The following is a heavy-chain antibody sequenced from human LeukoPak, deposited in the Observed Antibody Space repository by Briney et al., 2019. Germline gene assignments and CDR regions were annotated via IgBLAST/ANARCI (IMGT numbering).Heavy chain of an antibody. Sequence: GGSLRLSCAASGFTFSNYWIHWVRQAPGKGLVWVSRINSDGINTSYADSVKGRFTISRDNAENTLNLQMNSLRAEDTAVYYCARDLGQYYDTSDNWFDPWGQGTLVTVSS. V-gene: IGHV3-74*01. J-gene: IGHJ5*02. CDR1: GFTFSNYW. D-gene: IGHD3-22*01. CDR3: ARDLGQYYDTSDNWFDP. CDR2: INSDGINT.